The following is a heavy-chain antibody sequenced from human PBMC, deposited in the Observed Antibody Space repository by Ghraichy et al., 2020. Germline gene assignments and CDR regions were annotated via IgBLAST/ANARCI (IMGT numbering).Heavy chain of an antibody. CDR3: ARERELGSSTSPFDN. Sequence: SQTLSLTCAISGDSVSSNSAAWSWIRLSPSRGLEWLGRTYYRSRWSNNYAASVESRIAIKPDTSKNQFSLQLNSVTPEDTAVYYCARERELGSSTSPFDNWGQGTLVTVSS. J-gene: IGHJ4*02. D-gene: IGHD2-2*01. V-gene: IGHV6-1*01. CDR2: TYYRSRWSN. CDR1: GDSVSSNSAA.